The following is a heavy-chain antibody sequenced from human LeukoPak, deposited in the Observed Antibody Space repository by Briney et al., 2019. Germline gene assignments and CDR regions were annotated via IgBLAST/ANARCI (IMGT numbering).Heavy chain of an antibody. CDR2: ISSDGHNK. CDR1: RFTFTNYD. V-gene: IGHV3-30*18. CDR3: AKNSDFDSSGLSP. Sequence: PGRSLRLSFPASRFTFTNYDMHCVRQAPRKGLEGVALISSDGHNKYYADPVKGRFTISRDTSKNTVYLQMNSLRPEDTAVYYCAKNSDFDSSGLSPWGQGTLVTVSS. J-gene: IGHJ5*02. D-gene: IGHD3-22*01.